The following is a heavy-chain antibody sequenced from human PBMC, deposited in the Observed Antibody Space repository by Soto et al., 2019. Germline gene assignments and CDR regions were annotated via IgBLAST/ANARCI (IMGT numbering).Heavy chain of an antibody. Sequence: ASVKVSCKASGCAFTGYYMHWVRQAPGQGLEWMGWINPNSGGTNYAQKFQGRVTMTRDTSISTAYMELSRLRSDDTAVYYCARKVVVAATPGDWFDPWGQGTLVTVSS. CDR1: GCAFTGYY. CDR3: ARKVVVAATPGDWFDP. D-gene: IGHD2-15*01. V-gene: IGHV1-2*02. CDR2: INPNSGGT. J-gene: IGHJ5*02.